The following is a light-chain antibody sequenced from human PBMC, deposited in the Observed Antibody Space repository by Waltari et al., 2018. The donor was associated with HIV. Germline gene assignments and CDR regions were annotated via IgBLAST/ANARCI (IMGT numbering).Light chain of an antibody. CDR1: SSHIGGFHY. V-gene: IGLV2-14*03. Sequence: QSALPQPASVSGSPGQSLTISCTGPSSHIGGFHYLSWYQQHPDKSPKLIIFDVDIRPSGISNRFSGSKSGNTASLTISGLQAEDEADYYCSSYASSFTLLFGGGTKLTVL. CDR2: DVD. CDR3: SSYASSFTLL. J-gene: IGLJ3*02.